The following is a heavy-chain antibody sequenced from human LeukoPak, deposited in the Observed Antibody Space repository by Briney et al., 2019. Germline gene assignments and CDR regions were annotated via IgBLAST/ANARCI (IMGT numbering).Heavy chain of an antibody. Sequence: TGGSLRLSCAASGFTFSSYSMNWVRQAPGKGLEWVSYISSSGSTIYYADSVKGRFTISRDNAKNSLYLQMNNLRVEDTAVYYCARAPTKFRRDWFDPWGQGTLVTVSS. V-gene: IGHV3-48*04. J-gene: IGHJ5*02. CDR1: GFTFSSYS. CDR2: ISSSGSTI. CDR3: ARAPTKFRRDWFDP. D-gene: IGHD3-9*01.